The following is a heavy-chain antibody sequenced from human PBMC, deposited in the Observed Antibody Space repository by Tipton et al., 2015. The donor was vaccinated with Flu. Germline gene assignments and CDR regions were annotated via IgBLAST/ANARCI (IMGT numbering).Heavy chain of an antibody. Sequence: TLSLTCAVYGGSFSGYYWSWIRQPPGKGLEWIGEINHSGSTNYNPSLKSRVTISVDTSKNQFSLKLSSVTAADTAVYYCAGRDPGLTLWGQGTMVTVSS. D-gene: IGHD3-16*01. CDR3: AGRDPGLTL. J-gene: IGHJ3*01. CDR1: GGSFSGYY. V-gene: IGHV4-34*01. CDR2: INHSGST.